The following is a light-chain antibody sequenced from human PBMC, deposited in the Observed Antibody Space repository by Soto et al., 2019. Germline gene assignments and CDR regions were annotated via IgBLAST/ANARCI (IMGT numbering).Light chain of an antibody. CDR1: QTIGTW. V-gene: IGKV1-5*03. CDR3: QQYSIYSRT. CDR2: KAS. Sequence: DIQMTQSPSTLSASVGDRVTLTCRASQTIGTWLAWYQHKPGTAPKLLIYKASSLEPGVPSRFSGSGSGTEFTLTISSLQPDDFATYYCQQYSIYSRTFGQGTKVETK. J-gene: IGKJ2*02.